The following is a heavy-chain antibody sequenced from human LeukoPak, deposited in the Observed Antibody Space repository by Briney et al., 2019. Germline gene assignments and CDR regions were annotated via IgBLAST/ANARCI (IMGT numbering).Heavy chain of an antibody. CDR2: IYHSGST. V-gene: IGHV4-38-2*02. Sequence: PSETLSLTCTVSGYSISSGYYWGWIRQPPGKGLEWIGRIYHSGSTYYNPSLKSRVTISVDTSKNQFSLKLSSVTAADTAVYYCARDGGYSGYDRIYAFDIWGQGTMVTVSS. D-gene: IGHD5-12*01. CDR1: GYSISSGYY. J-gene: IGHJ3*02. CDR3: ARDGGYSGYDRIYAFDI.